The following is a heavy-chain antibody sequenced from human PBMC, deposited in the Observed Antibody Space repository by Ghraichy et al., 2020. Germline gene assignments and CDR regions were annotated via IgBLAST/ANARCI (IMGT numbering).Heavy chain of an antibody. D-gene: IGHD3-3*01. Sequence: SETLSLTCAVYGGSFSGYYWSWIRQPPGKGLEWIGEINHSGSTNYNPSLKSRVTISVDTSKNQFSPKLSSVTAADTAVYYCASLPVLRFLEWVPGGFDPWGQGTLVTVSS. J-gene: IGHJ5*02. CDR1: GGSFSGYY. V-gene: IGHV4-34*01. CDR3: ASLPVLRFLEWVPGGFDP. CDR2: INHSGST.